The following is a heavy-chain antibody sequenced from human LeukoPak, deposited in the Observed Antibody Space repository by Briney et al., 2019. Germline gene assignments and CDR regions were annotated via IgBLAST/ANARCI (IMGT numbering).Heavy chain of an antibody. CDR1: GFTFSNFA. Sequence: GGSLRHSCAASGFTFSNFAMRWVHQTPGNGLEWVSANSRSGETTVYADSMRGRFTMSRDNSKNTLYLRMNSLGAEDTAVYYCARSSCPNNRCTYYLDYWGQGTLVTVSS. CDR2: NSRSGETT. J-gene: IGHJ4*02. V-gene: IGHV3-23*01. CDR3: ARSSCPNNRCTYYLDY. D-gene: IGHD2-8*01.